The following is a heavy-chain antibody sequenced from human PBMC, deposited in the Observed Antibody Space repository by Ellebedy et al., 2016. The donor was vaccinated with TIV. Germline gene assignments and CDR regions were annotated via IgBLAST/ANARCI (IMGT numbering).Heavy chain of an antibody. V-gene: IGHV3-23*01. Sequence: GGSLRLSCAASGFTFSSYAMSWVRQAPGKGLVWVSSITASGSTTYYADSVKGRFTISRDNSKNTLYLQMDSLRAEDTAIYYCSGGHDSSGYYYVYWGQGTLVTVSS. J-gene: IGHJ4*02. D-gene: IGHD3-22*01. CDR3: SGGHDSSGYYYVY. CDR2: ITASGSTT. CDR1: GFTFSSYA.